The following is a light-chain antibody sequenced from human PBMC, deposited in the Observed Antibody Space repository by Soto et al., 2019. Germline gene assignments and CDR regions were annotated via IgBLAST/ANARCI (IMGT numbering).Light chain of an antibody. CDR3: LQDYGYPFT. J-gene: IGKJ2*01. Sequence: IQLTQSPSSLSASVGDRVTITCRASQGIGSDLGWYQQKPGKAPKLLIYAVSYVQTGVPSRFSGSGSGTEFTLTIRSLQPEDSATYYCLQDYGYPFTFGQGTKLEIK. V-gene: IGKV1-6*01. CDR2: AVS. CDR1: QGIGSD.